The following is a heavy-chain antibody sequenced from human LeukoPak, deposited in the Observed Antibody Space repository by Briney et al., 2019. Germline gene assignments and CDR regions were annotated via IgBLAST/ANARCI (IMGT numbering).Heavy chain of an antibody. Sequence: ASVKVSCKASGNTFTSSVISWVRQAPGQGPEWMGWISAYNANTNYAQELQGRVTMTTDTSTNTAYLELRSLRSDDTAVYYCARGGGLVPGAWFDPWGQGTLVTVSS. D-gene: IGHD6-19*01. V-gene: IGHV1-18*01. CDR2: ISAYNANT. CDR3: ARGGGLVPGAWFDP. CDR1: GNTFTSSV. J-gene: IGHJ5*02.